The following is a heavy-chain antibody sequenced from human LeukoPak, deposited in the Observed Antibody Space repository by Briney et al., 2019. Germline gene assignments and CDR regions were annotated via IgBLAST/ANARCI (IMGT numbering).Heavy chain of an antibody. J-gene: IGHJ4*02. CDR2: IYHSGST. CDR1: GGSISSNNW. CDR3: ASSFSYYGSGSLYY. D-gene: IGHD3-10*01. Sequence: SETLSLTCAVSGGSISSNNWWTWVRQPPGKGLEWIGEIYHSGSTNYNPSLKSRVTISVDKSKNQFSLKLSSVTAADTAVYYCASSFSYYGSGSLYYWGQGTLVTVSS. V-gene: IGHV4-4*02.